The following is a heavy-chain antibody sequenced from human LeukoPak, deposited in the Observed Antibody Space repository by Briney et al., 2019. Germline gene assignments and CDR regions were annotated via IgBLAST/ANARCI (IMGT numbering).Heavy chain of an antibody. CDR2: IYTSGST. V-gene: IGHV4-61*02. J-gene: IGHJ4*02. D-gene: IGHD4-17*01. CDR3: ASDTVTSDY. CDR1: GGSINSGTYY. Sequence: PSQTLSLTCTVSGGSINSGTYYWSWIRQPAGKGLEWIGRIYTSGSTNYNPSLKSRVTISVDKSKNQFSLKLSSVTAADTAVYYCASDTVTSDYWGQGTLVTVSS.